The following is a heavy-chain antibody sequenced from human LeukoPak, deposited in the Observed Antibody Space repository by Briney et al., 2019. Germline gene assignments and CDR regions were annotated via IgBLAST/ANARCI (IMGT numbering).Heavy chain of an antibody. Sequence: ASVKVSCKVSGYTFTSYGISWVRQAPGQGLEWMGWISAYNGNTNYAQKLQGRVTMTTDTSTSTAYMELRSLRSDDTAVYYCARTGSTYYYDSSGYYLFDPWGQGTLVTVSS. D-gene: IGHD3-22*01. CDR1: GYTFTSYG. V-gene: IGHV1-18*01. CDR2: ISAYNGNT. J-gene: IGHJ5*02. CDR3: ARTGSTYYYDSSGYYLFDP.